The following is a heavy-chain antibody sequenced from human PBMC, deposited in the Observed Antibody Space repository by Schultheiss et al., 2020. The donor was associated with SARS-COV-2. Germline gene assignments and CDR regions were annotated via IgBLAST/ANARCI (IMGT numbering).Heavy chain of an antibody. CDR2: INHSGST. CDR3: AREGVSIGCSGGSCYSNWFDP. D-gene: IGHD2-15*01. Sequence: SETLSLTCAVYGGSFSGYYWSWIRQPPGKGLEWIGEINHSGSTNYNPSLKSRVTISVDKSKNQFSLKLSSVTAADTAVYYCAREGVSIGCSGGSCYSNWFDPWGQGTLVTVSS. CDR1: GGSFSGYY. V-gene: IGHV4-34*01. J-gene: IGHJ5*02.